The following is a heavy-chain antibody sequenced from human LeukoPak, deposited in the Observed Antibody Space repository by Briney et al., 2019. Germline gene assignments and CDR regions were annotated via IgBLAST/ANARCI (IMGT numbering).Heavy chain of an antibody. CDR1: GGSFSGYY. D-gene: IGHD6-13*01. CDR2: INHSGST. Sequence: PSGTLSLTCAVYGGSFSGYYWSWIRQPPGKGLEWIGEINHSGSTNYNPSLKSRVTISVDTSKNQFSLKLSSVTAADTAVYYCARRKGSSWYVDYWGQGTLVTVSS. J-gene: IGHJ4*02. V-gene: IGHV4-34*01. CDR3: ARRKGSSWYVDY.